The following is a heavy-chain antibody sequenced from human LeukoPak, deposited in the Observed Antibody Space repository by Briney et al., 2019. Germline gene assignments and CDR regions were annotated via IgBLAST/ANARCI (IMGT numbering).Heavy chain of an antibody. Sequence: SETLSLTCTVSGGSISSYYWSWIRQPPGKGLEWIGYIYTSGSTNYNPSLKSRVTISVDTSKNQFSLKLSSVTAADAAVYYCARLGYREMATYNWFDPWGQGTLVTVSS. D-gene: IGHD5-24*01. CDR1: GGSISSYY. CDR2: IYTSGST. J-gene: IGHJ5*02. CDR3: ARLGYREMATYNWFDP. V-gene: IGHV4-4*09.